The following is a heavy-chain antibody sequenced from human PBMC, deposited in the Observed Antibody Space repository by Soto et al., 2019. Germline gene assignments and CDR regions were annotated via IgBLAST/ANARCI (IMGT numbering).Heavy chain of an antibody. D-gene: IGHD5-18*01. CDR3: ARDEGGSNFGSDSGLDV. J-gene: IGHJ6*02. V-gene: IGHV1-69*08. CDR1: GDTFSSHT. CDR2: VIPTLGML. Sequence: QVQLVQSGAEVKRPGSSVKGSCKASGDTFSSHTIIAWVRQAPGQGLEWMGRVIPTLGMLDYAPRFQDRGPLPAATSTSTAYLALTRLTSDDTAIYYCARDEGGSNFGSDSGLDVWGQGTTVTVSS.